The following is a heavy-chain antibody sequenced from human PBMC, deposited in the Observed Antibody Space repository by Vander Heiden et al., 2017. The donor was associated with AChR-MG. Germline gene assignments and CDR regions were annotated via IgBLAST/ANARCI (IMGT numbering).Heavy chain of an antibody. Sequence: QVQLVQSGAEVQKPGSSVKVSCKASGGTFSSYAISWVRQAPGQGLEWMGGIIPIFGTANYAQKFQGRVTITADKSTSTAYMELSSLRSEDTAVYYCARDQNGRERIQLWSHYYYYGMDVWGQGTTVTVSS. CDR1: GGTFSSYA. D-gene: IGHD5-18*01. V-gene: IGHV1-69*06. CDR3: ARDQNGRERIQLWSHYYYYGMDV. CDR2: IIPIFGTA. J-gene: IGHJ6*02.